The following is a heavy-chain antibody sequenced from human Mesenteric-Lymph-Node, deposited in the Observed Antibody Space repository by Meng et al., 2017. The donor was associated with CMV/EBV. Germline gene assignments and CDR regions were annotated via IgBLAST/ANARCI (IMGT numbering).Heavy chain of an antibody. CDR1: GFTFRSYA. J-gene: IGHJ4*02. V-gene: IGHV3-30-3*01. Sequence: AASGFTFRSYALHWVRQAPGKGLEWVAVISYDGSTKYYTDSVKGRFTISRDNSKNTLYLDMNSLRDEDTAVYSCATFGVNILAVDYWGQGTLVTVSS. D-gene: IGHD3-3*01. CDR2: ISYDGSTK. CDR3: ATFGVNILAVDY.